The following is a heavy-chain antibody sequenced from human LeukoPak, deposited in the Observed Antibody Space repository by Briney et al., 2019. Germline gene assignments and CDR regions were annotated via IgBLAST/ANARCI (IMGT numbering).Heavy chain of an antibody. V-gene: IGHV1-2*02. CDR3: ARGQTNRLLWVGELLSNINPFDY. D-gene: IGHD3-10*01. CDR2: INPNSGGT. CDR1: GYTFTGYY. J-gene: IGHJ4*02. Sequence: ASVKVSCKASGYTFTGYYMHWVRQAPGQGLEWMGWINPNSGGTNYAQKFQGRVTMTRDTSISTAYMELSRLRFDDTAVYYCARGQTNRLLWVGELLSNINPFDYWGQGTLVTVSS.